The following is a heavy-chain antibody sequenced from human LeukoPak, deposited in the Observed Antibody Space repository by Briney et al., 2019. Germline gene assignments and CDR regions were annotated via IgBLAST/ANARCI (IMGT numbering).Heavy chain of an antibody. V-gene: IGHV1-18*01. CDR2: ISAYNGNT. D-gene: IGHD3-22*01. CDR1: GYTFTSYG. J-gene: IGHJ4*02. Sequence: ASVKVSCKASGYTFTSYGTSWVRQAPGQGLEWMGWISAYNGNTNYAQKLQGRVTMTTDTSTSTAYMELRSLRSDDTAVYYCARALGGYDSSGYYVWGQGTLVTVSS. CDR3: ARALGGYDSSGYYV.